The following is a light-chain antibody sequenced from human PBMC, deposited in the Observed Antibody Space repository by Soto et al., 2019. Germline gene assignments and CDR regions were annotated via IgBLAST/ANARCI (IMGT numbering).Light chain of an antibody. CDR3: VAWDDSLNGYVV. CDR2: SNN. V-gene: IGLV1-44*01. J-gene: IGLJ2*01. Sequence: SLLTQPPSASGTPRQRVTISFSGSSSNIGSNTINSYQQLPGTAPKHVTYSNNQRPSGVPDRFSGSKSGTSASLAISGLQSEDEADYYCVAWDDSLNGYVVFGGGTKLTVL. CDR1: SSNIGSNT.